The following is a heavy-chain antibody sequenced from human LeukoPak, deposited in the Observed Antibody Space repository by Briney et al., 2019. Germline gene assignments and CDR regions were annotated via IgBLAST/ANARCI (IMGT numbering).Heavy chain of an antibody. V-gene: IGHV3-23*01. J-gene: IGHJ4*02. D-gene: IGHD6-19*01. CDR2: ISDSGGST. CDR3: AKQDIRSSAWYD. Sequence: QPGGSLRLSCAASGFTFSSYAMSWVRQAPGQGLEWVSAISDSGGSTYYADSVKGRFTISRDNSKNTLYLRMNSLRAEDTAVYYCAKQDIRSSAWYDWGQGTLVTVSS. CDR1: GFTFSSYA.